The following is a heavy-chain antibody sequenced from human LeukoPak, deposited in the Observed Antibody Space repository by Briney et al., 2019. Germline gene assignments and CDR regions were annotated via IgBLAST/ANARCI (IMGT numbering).Heavy chain of an antibody. J-gene: IGHJ4*01. CDR1: GSIFASYW. V-gene: IGHV5-51*01. Sequence: GASLQISCKGSGSIFASYWIGWVRPLPGKGLQWMGTIYPDDSDTRYSPAFQGQVTISADKSISTAYLQWSDLKASDTAMYYCARHTRWDCTDTSCYNDYWGQGTLVTVSS. CDR3: ARHTRWDCTDTSCYNDY. CDR2: IYPDDSDT. D-gene: IGHD2-2*02.